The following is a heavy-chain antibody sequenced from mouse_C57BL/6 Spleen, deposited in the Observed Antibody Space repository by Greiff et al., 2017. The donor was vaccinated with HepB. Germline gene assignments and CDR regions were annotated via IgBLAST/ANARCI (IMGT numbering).Heavy chain of an antibody. CDR3: ARGGGYYDYFAY. CDR2: ISDGGSYT. Sequence: EVMLVESGGGLVKPGGSLKLSCAASGFTFSSYAMSWVRQTPEKRLEWVATISDGGSYTYYPDNVKGRFTISRDNAKNNLYLQMSHLKSEDTAMYYCARGGGYYDYFAYWGQGTLVTVSA. D-gene: IGHD2-4*01. CDR1: GFTFSSYA. V-gene: IGHV5-4*03. J-gene: IGHJ3*01.